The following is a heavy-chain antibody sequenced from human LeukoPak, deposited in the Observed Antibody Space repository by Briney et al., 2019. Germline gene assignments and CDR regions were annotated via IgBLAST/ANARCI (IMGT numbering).Heavy chain of an antibody. V-gene: IGHV3-30-3*01. D-gene: IGHD4-17*01. J-gene: IGHJ4*02. CDR2: ISYDGSNK. Sequence: GGSLRLSCAASGFTFSSYAMHWVRQAPGKRLEWVAVISYDGSNKYYADSVKGRFTISRDNSKNTLYLQMNSLRAEDTAVYYCAREVYGDFGFDYWGQGTLVTVSS. CDR3: AREVYGDFGFDY. CDR1: GFTFSSYA.